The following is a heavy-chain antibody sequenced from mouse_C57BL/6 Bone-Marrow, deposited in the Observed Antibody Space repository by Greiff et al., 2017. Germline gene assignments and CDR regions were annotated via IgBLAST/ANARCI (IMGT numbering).Heavy chain of an antibody. CDR1: GYTFTDYE. CDR2: IDPETGGT. D-gene: IGHD1-1*01. CDR3: TRSPYYYGSIYYAMDY. Sequence: QVQLKQSGAELVRPGASVTLSCKASGYTFTDYEMHWVKQTPVHGLEWIGAIDPETGGTAYNQKFKGKAILTADKSSSTAYMGLRSLTSEDSAVYYCTRSPYYYGSIYYAMDYWGQGTSVTVSS. J-gene: IGHJ4*01. V-gene: IGHV1-15*01.